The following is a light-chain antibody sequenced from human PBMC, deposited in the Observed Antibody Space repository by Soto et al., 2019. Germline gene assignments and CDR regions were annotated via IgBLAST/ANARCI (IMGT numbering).Light chain of an antibody. J-gene: IGKJ2*01. CDR3: QQYDRFPYT. CDR2: KAS. Sequence: DIQMTQSPSTLSESVGDTVTITCRASQSISNWLAWYQQKPGQAPKLLIHKASTLESGVPSRFSGSGSGTEFTLTISSLQPDDFATFYCQQYDRFPYTFGQGTKLEIK. V-gene: IGKV1-5*03. CDR1: QSISNW.